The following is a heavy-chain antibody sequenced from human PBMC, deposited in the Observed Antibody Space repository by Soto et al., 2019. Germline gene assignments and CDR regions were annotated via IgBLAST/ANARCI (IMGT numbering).Heavy chain of an antibody. CDR3: TRTVSAPAAFDI. Sequence: EVQLVESGGGLVQPGGSLRLSCAASGFSFSSYWMHWVRQAPGKGLVWVSRINSDGSRTAYADSVKGRFTISRDNAKNTLYLEMDSLSAEDTAVYYGTRTVSAPAAFDIWGQGTMVTVSS. CDR2: INSDGSRT. D-gene: IGHD2-21*02. V-gene: IGHV3-74*01. CDR1: GFSFSSYW. J-gene: IGHJ3*02.